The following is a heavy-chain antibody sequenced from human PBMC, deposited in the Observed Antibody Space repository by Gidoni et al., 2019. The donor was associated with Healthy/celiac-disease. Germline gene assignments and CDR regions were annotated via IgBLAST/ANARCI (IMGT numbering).Heavy chain of an antibody. CDR1: GYTFTSYY. Sequence: QVQLVQSGAAVTKPGASVKVSCTASGYTFTSYYMHWVRQAPGQGLEWMGIINPSGGSTSYAQKFQGRVTMTRDTSTSTVYMELSSLRSEDTAVYYCARDQLLGDSSGSPFDYWGQGTLVTVSS. J-gene: IGHJ4*02. CDR3: ARDQLLGDSSGSPFDY. D-gene: IGHD3-22*01. CDR2: INPSGGST. V-gene: IGHV1-46*01.